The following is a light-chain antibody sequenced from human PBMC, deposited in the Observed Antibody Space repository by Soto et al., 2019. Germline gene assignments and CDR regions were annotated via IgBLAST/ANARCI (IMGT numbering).Light chain of an antibody. CDR1: QSVSSK. J-gene: IGKJ3*01. Sequence: EIVMTQSPATLSVSPGEGATLSCRASQSVSSKLAWYQQKPGQAPRLLIYGASTRATGIPARFSGSESGTEFALTISSLQSEDFAVYYCQQYANWPFTFGPGTKVDIK. CDR2: GAS. CDR3: QQYANWPFT. V-gene: IGKV3-15*01.